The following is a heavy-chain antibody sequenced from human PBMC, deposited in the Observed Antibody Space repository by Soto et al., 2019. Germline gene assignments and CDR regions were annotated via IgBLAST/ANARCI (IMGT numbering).Heavy chain of an antibody. CDR3: ARVGYSSSFDY. D-gene: IGHD6-6*01. J-gene: IGHJ4*02. CDR1: GDSVSSNSAA. Sequence: PSQTLSLTCAISGDSVSSNSAAWHWIRQSPSRGLEWLGRTYYRSKWWTDYAVSVQSRVTINPDTSKNQFSLQLNSVTPEDTAVYYCARVGYSSSFDYWGQGTLVTVSS. CDR2: TYYRSKWWT. V-gene: IGHV6-1*01.